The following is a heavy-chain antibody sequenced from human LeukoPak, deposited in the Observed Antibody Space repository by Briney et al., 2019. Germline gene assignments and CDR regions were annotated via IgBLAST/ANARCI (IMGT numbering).Heavy chain of an antibody. D-gene: IGHD6-6*01. J-gene: IGHJ4*02. CDR3: ARAGFNLAPHRGTPFDY. V-gene: IGHV4-39*01. CDR2: IYYSGST. Sequence: SETLSLTCTVSGGYITSSSYYWDWIRQPPGRGLEWIGSIYYSGSTYYNSSLKSRVTISVDTSKNQFSLKLSSVTAADMAVYYCARAGFNLAPHRGTPFDYWGQGTLVTVSS. CDR1: GGYITSSSYY.